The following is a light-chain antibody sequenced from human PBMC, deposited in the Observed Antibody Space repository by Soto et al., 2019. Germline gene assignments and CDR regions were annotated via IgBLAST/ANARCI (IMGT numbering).Light chain of an antibody. V-gene: IGLV1-44*01. CDR1: SSNIGSNT. CDR2: SNN. J-gene: IGLJ1*01. Sequence: QSVLTQPPSASGTPGPRVTISCSGNSSNIGSNTVNWYQQLPGTAPKLLIYSNNQRPSGVPDRFSGSKSGTSASLAISGLQSEDEADYYCAAWDDSLNGYVFGTGTKVTVL. CDR3: AAWDDSLNGYV.